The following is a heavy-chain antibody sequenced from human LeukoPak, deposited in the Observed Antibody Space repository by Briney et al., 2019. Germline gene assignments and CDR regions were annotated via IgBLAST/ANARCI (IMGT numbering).Heavy chain of an antibody. CDR2: ISSNGDNT. CDR3: VGGTGY. CDR1: GFTSSTYV. J-gene: IGHJ4*02. Sequence: GGSLRLSCSVSGFTSSTYVMHWVRQAPGKGLEYVSAISSNGDNTYYADSVKGRLTISRDNSKNTLYLQMSSLRPDDTAVYFCVGGTGYWGQGTLVTVSS. V-gene: IGHV3-64D*06.